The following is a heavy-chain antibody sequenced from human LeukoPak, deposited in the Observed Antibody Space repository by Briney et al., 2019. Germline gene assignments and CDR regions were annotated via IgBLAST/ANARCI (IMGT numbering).Heavy chain of an antibody. Sequence: PSQTLSLTCTVSGGSISSGGYYWSWIRQHPGEGLEWIGYIYYSGSTYYNPSLKSRVTISVDTSKNQFSLKLSSVTAADTAVYYCARDNYSSSSDNWFDPWGQGTLVTVSS. CDR2: IYYSGST. CDR1: GGSISSGGYY. CDR3: ARDNYSSSSDNWFDP. V-gene: IGHV4-31*03. D-gene: IGHD6-6*01. J-gene: IGHJ5*02.